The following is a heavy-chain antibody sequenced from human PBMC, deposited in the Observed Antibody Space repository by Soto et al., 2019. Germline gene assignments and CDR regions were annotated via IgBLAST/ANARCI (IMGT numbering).Heavy chain of an antibody. V-gene: IGHV4-30-4*01. CDR2: IYYSGST. J-gene: IGHJ4*02. D-gene: IGHD3-10*01. CDR1: GGSISSGDYY. CDR3: ARDSPLWFGEGYYFDY. Sequence: QVQLQESGPGLVKPSQTLSLTCTVSGGSISSGDYYWSWIRQPPGKGLEWIGYIYYSGSTYYNPSLKSRVTISVDTSKNQFSLKLSSVTAADTAVYYCARDSPLWFGEGYYFDYWGQGTLVTVSS.